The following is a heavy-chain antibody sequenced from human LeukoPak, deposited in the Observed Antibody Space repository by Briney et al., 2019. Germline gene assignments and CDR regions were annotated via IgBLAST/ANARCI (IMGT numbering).Heavy chain of an antibody. CDR1: GFTFSSYS. J-gene: IGHJ4*02. V-gene: IGHV3-48*02. D-gene: IGHD2-2*01. CDR2: ISGSGSPI. Sequence: PGGSLRLSCAASGFTFSSYSMDWVRQAPGKGLEWLSYISGSGSPILYADSVKGRFTISRDNAKNSLYLQMNSLRDEDTAVYYCARGFCSSTSCYQGPSDFWGQGTLVTVSS. CDR3: ARGFCSSTSCYQGPSDF.